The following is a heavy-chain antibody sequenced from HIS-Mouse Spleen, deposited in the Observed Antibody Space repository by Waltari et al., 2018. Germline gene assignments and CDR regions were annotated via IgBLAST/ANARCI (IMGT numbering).Heavy chain of an antibody. V-gene: IGHV4-39*07. CDR1: GCSIRSSSYY. D-gene: IGHD6-13*01. CDR2: IYYSGST. J-gene: IGHJ2*01. Sequence: QLQLQESGPGLVKPSETLSLTCTVPGCSIRSSSYYWGWIRPPPGKGLEWIGSIYYSGSTYYNPSLKSRVTISVDTSKNQFSLKLSSVTAADTAVYYCAREIPYSSSWYDWYFDLWGRGTLVTVSS. CDR3: AREIPYSSSWYDWYFDL.